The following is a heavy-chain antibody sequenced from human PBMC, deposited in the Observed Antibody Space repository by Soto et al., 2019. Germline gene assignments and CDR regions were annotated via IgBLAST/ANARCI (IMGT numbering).Heavy chain of an antibody. D-gene: IGHD2-15*01. V-gene: IGHV3-9*01. CDR2: ISWNSGSI. CDR1: GFTFDDYA. J-gene: IGHJ6*03. CDR3: AKEAFEYCSGGSCYPPRDNYYYYMDV. Sequence: GGSLRLSCAASGFTFDDYAMHWVRQAPGKGLEWVSGISWNSGSIGYADSVKGRFTISRDNAKNSLYLQMNSLRAEDTALYYCAKEAFEYCSGGSCYPPRDNYYYYMDVWGKGTTVTVSS.